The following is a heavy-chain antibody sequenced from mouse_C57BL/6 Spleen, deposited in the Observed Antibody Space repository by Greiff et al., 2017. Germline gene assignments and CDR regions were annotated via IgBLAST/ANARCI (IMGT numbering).Heavy chain of an antibody. CDR2: IRNKANGYTT. V-gene: IGHV7-3*01. J-gene: IGHJ4*01. D-gene: IGHD1-1*01. CDR3: ARSSSNYAMDY. CDR1: GFTFTDYY. Sequence: DVMLVESGGGLVQPGGSLSLSCAASGFTFTDYYMSWVRQPPGKALEWLGFIRNKANGYTTEYSASVKGRFTISRDNSQSILYLQMNALRAEDSATYYCARSSSNYAMDYWGQGTSVTVSS.